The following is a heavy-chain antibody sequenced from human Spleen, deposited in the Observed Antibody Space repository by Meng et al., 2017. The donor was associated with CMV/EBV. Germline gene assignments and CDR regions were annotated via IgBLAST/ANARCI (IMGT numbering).Heavy chain of an antibody. CDR3: ARIERRRILKYCGSDCSTTDY. J-gene: IGHJ4*02. CDR2: IKHSGSN. CDR1: KW. D-gene: IGHD2-21*02. V-gene: IGHV4-4*02. Sequence: KWRSWEGEVQGKGLEWIGEIKHSGSNNYNQSIKRRVTKSVDKFKNQFSLKLGSVTAADTAVYYCARIERRRILKYCGSDCSTTDYWGQGTLVTVSS.